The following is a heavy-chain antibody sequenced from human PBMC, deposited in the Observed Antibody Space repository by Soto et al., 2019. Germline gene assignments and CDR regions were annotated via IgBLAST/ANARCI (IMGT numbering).Heavy chain of an antibody. CDR3: ASSLAVAGSDAFDI. J-gene: IGHJ3*02. CDR2: IYYSGST. D-gene: IGHD6-19*01. V-gene: IGHV4-39*01. CDR1: GGSISSSSYY. Sequence: QLQLQESGPGLVKPSETLSLTCTVSGGSISSSSYYWGWIRQPPGKGREWIGSIYYSGSTYYNPSLKSRVTISVDTSKNQFSLKLSSVTAADTAVYYCASSLAVAGSDAFDIWGQGTMVTVSS.